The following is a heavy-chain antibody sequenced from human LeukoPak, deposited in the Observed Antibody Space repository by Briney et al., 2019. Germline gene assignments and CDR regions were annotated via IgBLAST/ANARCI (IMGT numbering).Heavy chain of an antibody. Sequence: SETLSLTCTVSGGSISGYYWSWIRQPPGKGLEWVGYIYYSGTTSYNPSLKSRVTISVDTSKNQFSLKLSSVTAADTAVYYCARVNEGGGYFDYWGQGTLVTVSS. J-gene: IGHJ4*02. D-gene: IGHD1-1*01. V-gene: IGHV4-59*01. CDR1: GGSISGYY. CDR2: IYYSGTT. CDR3: ARVNEGGGYFDY.